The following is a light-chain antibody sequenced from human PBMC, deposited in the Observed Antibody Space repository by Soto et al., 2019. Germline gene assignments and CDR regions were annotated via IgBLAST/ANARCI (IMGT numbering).Light chain of an antibody. CDR3: QQYDSYPVT. J-gene: IGKJ5*01. CDR2: AAS. Sequence: DIQMPQSPPSLSASVGDRISPSCRASRDIGNYLAWFQHKPGSAPKSLIYAASTLQTGVPSKFSGSGSGTDFTLTISSLQPEDFAIYYCQQYDSYPVTFGQGTRLEMK. V-gene: IGKV1-16*02. CDR1: RDIGNY.